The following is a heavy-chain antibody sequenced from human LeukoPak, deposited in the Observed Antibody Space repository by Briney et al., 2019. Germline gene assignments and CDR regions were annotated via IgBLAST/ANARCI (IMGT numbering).Heavy chain of an antibody. J-gene: IGHJ4*02. CDR2: NHYSGKV. CDR1: GGSLRSSGHW. Sequence: SETLSLTCTVSGGSLRSSGHWWVWIRQPPGKGLEWIGSNHYSGKVYYNPSLKSRVTTSVDTSTDQFSLRLSSATAADTAIYYCARQSGDQSSAWYFDAWGQGTLVTVSS. D-gene: IGHD6-19*01. CDR3: ARQSGDQSSAWYFDA. V-gene: IGHV4-39*01.